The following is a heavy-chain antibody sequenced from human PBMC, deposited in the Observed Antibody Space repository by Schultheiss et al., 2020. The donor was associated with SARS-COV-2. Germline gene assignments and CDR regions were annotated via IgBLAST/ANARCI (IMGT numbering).Heavy chain of an antibody. Sequence: SETLSLTCAVYGGSFSGYYWSWIRQPPGKGLEWIGEINHSGSTNYNPSLKSRVTISVDTSKNQFSLQLNSVTPEDTAVYYCARVSGPQPRGPYYDFWSGRASDYGMDVWGQGTTVTVSS. D-gene: IGHD3-3*01. V-gene: IGHV4-34*01. CDR1: GGSFSGYY. J-gene: IGHJ6*02. CDR3: ARVSGPQPRGPYYDFWSGRASDYGMDV. CDR2: INHSGST.